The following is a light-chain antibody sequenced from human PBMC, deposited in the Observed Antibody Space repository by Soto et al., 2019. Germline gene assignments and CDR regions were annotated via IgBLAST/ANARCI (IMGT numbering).Light chain of an antibody. J-gene: IGKJ2*01. CDR2: DAS. CDR3: QQYDHPPYT. V-gene: IGKV1-5*01. Sequence: DIQVTQSPSTLSASVGDRVTITCRASQNINRFLAWYQQKPGKAPQLLIYDASTLQSGVPSRFSGSGSGTDFSLTVDSLQPEDTATYYCQQYDHPPYTFGQGTKVDIK. CDR1: QNINRF.